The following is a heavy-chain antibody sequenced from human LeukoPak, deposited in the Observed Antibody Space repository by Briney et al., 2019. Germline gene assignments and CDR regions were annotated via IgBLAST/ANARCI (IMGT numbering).Heavy chain of an antibody. D-gene: IGHD2-2*01. CDR2: ISYDGSNK. J-gene: IGHJ4*02. CDR1: GFTFSSYG. CDR3: AKSEADCSSTSCLYYFDY. V-gene: IGHV3-30*18. Sequence: GGPLRLSCAASGFTFSSYGMHWVRQAPGKGLEWVAVISYDGSNKYYADSVKGRFTISRDNSKNTLYLQMNSLRAEDTAVYYCAKSEADCSSTSCLYYFDYWGQGTLVTVSS.